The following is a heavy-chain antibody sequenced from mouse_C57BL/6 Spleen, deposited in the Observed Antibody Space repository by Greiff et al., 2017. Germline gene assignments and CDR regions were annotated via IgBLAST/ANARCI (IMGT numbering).Heavy chain of an antibody. Sequence: QVHVKQSGAELARPGASVKLSCKASGYTFTSYGISWVKQRTGQGLEWIGEIYPRSGNTYYNEKFKGKATLTADKSSSTAYMELRSLTSEDSAVYFCARVGVITTVVDRLYYYAMDYWGQGTSVTVSS. J-gene: IGHJ4*01. D-gene: IGHD1-1*01. CDR1: GYTFTSYG. CDR3: ARVGVITTVVDRLYYYAMDY. CDR2: IYPRSGNT. V-gene: IGHV1-81*01.